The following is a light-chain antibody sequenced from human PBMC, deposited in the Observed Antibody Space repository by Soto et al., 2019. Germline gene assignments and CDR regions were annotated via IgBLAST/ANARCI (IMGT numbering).Light chain of an antibody. CDR2: EVS. CDR1: SVDVGGYNY. Sequence: QSALTQPASVSGSPGQSITISCTLTSVDVGGYNYVCWYQQRPGKAPKLMIYEVSNRPSGVSRRLSGSKSGNTASLTISGLQTEDEADYYCSSYTGGSTLYVFGTGTKVTV. J-gene: IGLJ1*01. CDR3: SSYTGGSTLYV. V-gene: IGLV2-14*01.